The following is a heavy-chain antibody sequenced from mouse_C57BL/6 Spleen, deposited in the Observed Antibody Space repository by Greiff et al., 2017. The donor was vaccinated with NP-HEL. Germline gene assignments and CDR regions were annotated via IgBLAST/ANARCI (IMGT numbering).Heavy chain of an antibody. V-gene: IGHV1-53*01. Sequence: QVQLQQPGPELVKPGASVKLSCKASGYTFTSYWMHWVKQRPGQGLEWIGNINPSNGGTNYNEKFKSKATLTVDKSSSTAYMQLSSLTSEDSAVYYCAREGNYYGSSPWFADWGQGTLVTVSA. CDR3: AREGNYYGSSPWFAD. D-gene: IGHD1-1*01. J-gene: IGHJ3*01. CDR2: INPSNGGT. CDR1: GYTFTSYW.